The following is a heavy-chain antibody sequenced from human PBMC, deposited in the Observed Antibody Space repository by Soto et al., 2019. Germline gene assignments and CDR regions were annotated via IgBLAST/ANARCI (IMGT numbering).Heavy chain of an antibody. CDR2: ISGSGGST. D-gene: IGHD1-1*01. V-gene: IGHV3-23*01. CDR3: ASNWNDVSFDY. Sequence: PGGSLRLSCAASGFTFSSYAMSWVRQAPGKGLEWVSAISGSGGSTYYADSVKGRFTISRDNSKNTLYLRMNSLRAEDTAVYYRASNWNDVSFDYWGQGTLVTVSS. J-gene: IGHJ4*02. CDR1: GFTFSSYA.